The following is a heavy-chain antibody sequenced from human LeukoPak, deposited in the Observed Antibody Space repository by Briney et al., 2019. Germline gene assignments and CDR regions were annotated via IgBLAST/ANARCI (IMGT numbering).Heavy chain of an antibody. CDR2: ISNSSSII. Sequence: GGSLRLSCAASGFTFSSYSMNWVRQAPGKGLEWVSYISNSSSIIYYADSVKGRFTISRDNAKNSLYLQMNSLRDEDTAVYYCARGSGTLWVGDEDYWGQGTLVTVSS. V-gene: IGHV3-48*02. CDR1: GFTFSSYS. D-gene: IGHD3-10*01. CDR3: ARGSGTLWVGDEDY. J-gene: IGHJ4*02.